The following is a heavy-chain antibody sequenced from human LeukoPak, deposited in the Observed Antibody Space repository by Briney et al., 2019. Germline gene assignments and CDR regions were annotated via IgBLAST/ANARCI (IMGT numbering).Heavy chain of an antibody. CDR2: VGHNGATT. J-gene: IGHJ4*02. CDR1: GFSFRSYA. Sequence: GGSLRLSCVASGFSFRSYAMSWVRQAPGKGLEWVSAVGHNGATTYYADSVKGRFTISRDNSKNTLYLQINSLRVEDTAVYYCAYMGSTNGRDRERFDFWGQGTLVTVSS. V-gene: IGHV3-23*01. D-gene: IGHD2-8*01. CDR3: AYMGSTNGRDRERFDF.